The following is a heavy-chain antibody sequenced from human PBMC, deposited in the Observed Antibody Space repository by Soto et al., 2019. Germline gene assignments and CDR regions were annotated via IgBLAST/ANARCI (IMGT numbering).Heavy chain of an antibody. CDR1: GGTFSNYP. J-gene: IGHJ2*01. CDR3: ARGNHRWRQLLSFDL. V-gene: IGHV1-69*12. Sequence: QVQLVQSGAEVKKPGSSVKVSCKASGGTFSNYPISWVRQATGQGIEWMGGIIPNFGTVNYAQKFQGSVTMTADESTSTAYMELRSLRSEDTAVYYCARGNHRWRQLLSFDLWGRVTLVTVSS. CDR2: IIPNFGTV. D-gene: IGHD2-21*02.